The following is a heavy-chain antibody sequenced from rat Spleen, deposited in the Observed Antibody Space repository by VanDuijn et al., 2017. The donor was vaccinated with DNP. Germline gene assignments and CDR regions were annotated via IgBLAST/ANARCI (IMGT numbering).Heavy chain of an antibody. V-gene: IGHV5-7*01. D-gene: IGHD4-3*01. CDR3: IRWNSGHFDY. CDR2: ISYDGIST. J-gene: IGHJ2*01. Sequence: EVQLVESGGGLVQPGRSLHLSCAASGFTFSDYNMAWVRQAPKKGLEWVATISYDGISTYYRDSVKGRFTISRDNAKSTLYLQMDSLRSEDTATYYCIRWNSGHFDYWGQGVMVTVSS. CDR1: GFTFSDYN.